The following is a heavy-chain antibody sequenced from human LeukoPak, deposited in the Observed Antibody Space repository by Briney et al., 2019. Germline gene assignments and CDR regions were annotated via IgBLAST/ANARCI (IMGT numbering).Heavy chain of an antibody. CDR2: IWYDGSNK. Sequence: GTSLRLSCAASGFTFSSYGMHWVRQAPGKGLEWVAVIWYDGSNKYYVDFVKGRFTISRDNSKNTLYLQMNSLRAEDTALYYCAERGYSPYGMDVWGQGTTVTVSS. J-gene: IGHJ6*02. CDR3: AERGYSPYGMDV. D-gene: IGHD5-18*01. V-gene: IGHV3-33*06. CDR1: GFTFSSYG.